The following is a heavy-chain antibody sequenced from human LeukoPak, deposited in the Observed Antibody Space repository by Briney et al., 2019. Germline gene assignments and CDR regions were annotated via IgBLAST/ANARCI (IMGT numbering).Heavy chain of an antibody. CDR1: GYTFTSYY. CDR3: ASYDFLTGSFDY. J-gene: IGHJ4*02. CDR2: INPSGGST. D-gene: IGHD3-16*01. V-gene: IGHV1-46*01. Sequence: ASVKVSCKASGYTFTSYYMHWVRQAPGQGLEWMGIINPSGGSTSYAQKFQGRVTMTRDTSTSTVYMELSSLRSEDTAVYYCASYDFLTGSFDYWGQGTLVTVSS.